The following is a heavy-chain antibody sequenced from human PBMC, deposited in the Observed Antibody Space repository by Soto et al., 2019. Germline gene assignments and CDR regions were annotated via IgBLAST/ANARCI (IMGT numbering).Heavy chain of an antibody. Sequence: QVQLQESGPGLVKPSGTLSLKCAVSGDSISSSTWWSWVRQSPGKGLEWIGEIHHSGSTNYNPSLMSRVTISVDKSNNQFSLRLTSVTAADTAVYYCASVRPIVKFYFDYWGQGTLVTVSS. D-gene: IGHD3-16*02. J-gene: IGHJ4*02. CDR2: IHHSGST. V-gene: IGHV4-4*02. CDR3: ASVRPIVKFYFDY. CDR1: GDSISSSTW.